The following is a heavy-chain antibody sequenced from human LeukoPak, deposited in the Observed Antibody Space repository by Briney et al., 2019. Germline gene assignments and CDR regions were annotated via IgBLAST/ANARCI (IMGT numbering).Heavy chain of an antibody. Sequence: SVTVSCTASGGTFSSYAISWVRQAPGQGLEWMGGIIPIFGTANYAQKFQGRVTITADESTSTAYMELSSLRSEDTAVYYCARTTVYNWNDYYFDYWGQGTLVTVSS. V-gene: IGHV1-69*13. CDR3: ARTTVYNWNDYYFDY. CDR2: IIPIFGTA. J-gene: IGHJ4*02. CDR1: GGTFSSYA. D-gene: IGHD1-1*01.